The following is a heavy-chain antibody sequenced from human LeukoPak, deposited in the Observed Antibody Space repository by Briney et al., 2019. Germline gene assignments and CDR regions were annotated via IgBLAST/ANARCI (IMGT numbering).Heavy chain of an antibody. J-gene: IGHJ4*02. Sequence: GGSQRLSCAASGFTFSSYWMHWVRQTPGKGLVWVSRINSDGRSTTYADSVKGRLTISRDNAKNTVYLQMNSLRAEDTAVYYCARGGVGCFDYWGQGALVTVSS. CDR3: ARGGVGCFDY. D-gene: IGHD6-19*01. V-gene: IGHV3-74*01. CDR1: GFTFSSYW. CDR2: INSDGRST.